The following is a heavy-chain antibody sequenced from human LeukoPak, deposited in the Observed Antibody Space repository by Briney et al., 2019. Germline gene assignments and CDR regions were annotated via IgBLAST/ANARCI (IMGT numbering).Heavy chain of an antibody. CDR1: GGSISGSSYC. D-gene: IGHD6-13*01. V-gene: IGHV4-39*02. Sequence: PSETLSLTCTVSGGSISGSSYCWGWIRQPPGKGLEWIGSIYYSGSTYYNPSLKSRVTISVDTSNNQFSLKVTSVTAADTAVYYCARDCIAAAGRAFDYWGQGTLVTVSS. J-gene: IGHJ4*02. CDR2: IYYSGST. CDR3: ARDCIAAAGRAFDY.